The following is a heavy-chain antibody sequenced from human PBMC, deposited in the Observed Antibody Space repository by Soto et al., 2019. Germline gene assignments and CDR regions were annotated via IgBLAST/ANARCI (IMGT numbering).Heavy chain of an antibody. CDR3: ARRGGEYYLDS. J-gene: IGHJ4*02. CDR2: IYYSGST. Sequence: QVHLQESGPGLVKPSETLSLTCTASGGSMNDYYWSWIRQPPGKGLEWIGYIYYSGSTYYSPSLKSGVTISVATSKTQFILRLRSGTAADTAVYYCARRGGEYYLDSWGQGTLVTVSS. CDR1: GGSMNDYY. V-gene: IGHV4-59*08.